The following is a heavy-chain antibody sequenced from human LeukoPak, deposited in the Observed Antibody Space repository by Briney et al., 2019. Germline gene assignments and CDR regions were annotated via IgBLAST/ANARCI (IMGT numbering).Heavy chain of an antibody. CDR2: ISYDGSNK. CDR1: GFTFSSYG. CDR3: AKAGGGYYYYYMDV. Sequence: GGSLRLSCAASGFTFSSYGMHWVRQAPGKGLEWVAVISYDGSNKYYADSVKGRFTISRDNSKNTLYLQMNSLRAEDTAVYYCAKAGGGYYYYYMDVWGKGTTVTVSS. J-gene: IGHJ6*03. V-gene: IGHV3-30*18. D-gene: IGHD2-15*01.